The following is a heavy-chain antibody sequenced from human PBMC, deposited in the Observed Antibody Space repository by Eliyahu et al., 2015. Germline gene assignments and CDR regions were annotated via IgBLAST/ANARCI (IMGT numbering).Heavy chain of an antibody. CDR3: ARGKDTWYFDY. CDR2: IYHSGST. CDR1: XYSISSGYY. J-gene: IGHJ4*02. V-gene: IGHV4-38-2*02. Sequence: QVQLQESGPGLVKPSETLSLTXXVSXYSISSGYYWGWIRQPPGKGLEWIGSIYHSGSTYYNPSLKSRVTISVDTSKNQFSLKLSSVTAADTAVYYCARGKDTWYFDYWGQGTLVTVSS.